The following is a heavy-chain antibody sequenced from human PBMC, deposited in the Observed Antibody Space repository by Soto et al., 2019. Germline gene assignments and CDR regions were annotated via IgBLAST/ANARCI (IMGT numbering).Heavy chain of an antibody. CDR2: IRNIANSYTT. V-gene: IGHV3-72*01. CDR3: ARRRTGSPPADGGS. CDR1: GFTFSDHY. J-gene: IGHJ5*02. Sequence: EVQLVESGGDLVQPGGSLRLSCAVSGFTFSDHYMDWVRQAPGKGLEWVGRIRNIANSYTTDYAASVKGRFTISRDGSTSSLYLQMQPLKSEQAAMSGCARRRTGSPPADGGSWGQGTLVTVSS. D-gene: IGHD1-1*01.